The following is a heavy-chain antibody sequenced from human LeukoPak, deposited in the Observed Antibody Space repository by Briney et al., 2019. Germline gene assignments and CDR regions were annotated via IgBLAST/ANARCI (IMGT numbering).Heavy chain of an antibody. CDR2: IESNGLT. CDR3: AKAATYFYGSVTYDWFES. CDR1: GFTFSSYW. D-gene: IGHD3-10*01. J-gene: IGHJ5*01. Sequence: GGSLRLSCEASGFTFSSYWMHWVRQIPGKGLMWVSRIESNGLTLYADSVRDRFTISRDNGKNTIYLQMNSLRVDDTATYYCAKAATYFYGSVTYDWFESWGQGTLVTVSS. V-gene: IGHV3-74*01.